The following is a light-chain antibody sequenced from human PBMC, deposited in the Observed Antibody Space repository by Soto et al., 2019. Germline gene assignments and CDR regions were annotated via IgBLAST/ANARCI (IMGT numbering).Light chain of an antibody. J-gene: IGKJ1*01. Sequence: DIQMTQSPSSLSASVGDRVTITCRASQSISNYLDWYQQKPGKAPKLLIYAASSLQSGVPSRFSGSGSGTEFTLTISSLQPEDFATYYCQQYNSYPFTFGQGTKVDIK. CDR1: QSISNY. V-gene: IGKV1-16*01. CDR3: QQYNSYPFT. CDR2: AAS.